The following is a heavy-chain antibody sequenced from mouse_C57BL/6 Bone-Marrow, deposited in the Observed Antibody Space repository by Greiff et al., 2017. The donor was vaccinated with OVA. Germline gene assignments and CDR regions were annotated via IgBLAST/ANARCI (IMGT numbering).Heavy chain of an antibody. CDR2: IYPGGGYT. V-gene: IGHV1-63*01. CDR1: GYTFTNYW. D-gene: IGHD3-2*02. CDR3: ARGTAQATLDFDS. J-gene: IGHJ2*01. Sequence: QVQLQQSGAELVRPGTSVKMSCKASGYTFTNYWIGWAKQRPGHGLEWIGDIYPGGGYTNYNAKFKGKATLTADKSSSTAYMQFSSLTSEDSAIXYCARGTAQATLDFDSSGQGTTLTVSS.